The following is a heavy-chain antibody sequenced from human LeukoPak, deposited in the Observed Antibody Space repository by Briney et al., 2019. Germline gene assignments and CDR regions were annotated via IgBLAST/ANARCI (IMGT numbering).Heavy chain of an antibody. CDR3: ARVSRTNWNGDILDY. CDR1: GYTFTGYY. CDR2: INPNSGGT. J-gene: IGHJ4*02. D-gene: IGHD1-1*01. Sequence: ASVKVSCKASGYTFTGYYMHWVRQAPGQGLEWMGWINPNSGGTNYAQKFQGRVTMTRDTSISTAYMELSRLRSDDTAVYYCARVSRTNWNGDILDYWGQGTLVTVSS. V-gene: IGHV1-2*02.